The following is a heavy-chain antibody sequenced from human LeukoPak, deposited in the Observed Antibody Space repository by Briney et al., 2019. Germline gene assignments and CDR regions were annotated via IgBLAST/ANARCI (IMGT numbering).Heavy chain of an antibody. J-gene: IGHJ4*02. V-gene: IGHV4-39*01. D-gene: IGHD6-13*01. CDR1: GGSISSGSEY. Sequence: SETLSLTCSVSGGSISSGSEYWGWIRQPPGKGLEWIGHIYYSGSTYYTPSLESRVTISVDTSKNQFSLELSSVTAADTAVYYCASRPSRVAAAGSFDYWGQGALVTVS. CDR2: IYYSGST. CDR3: ASRPSRVAAAGSFDY.